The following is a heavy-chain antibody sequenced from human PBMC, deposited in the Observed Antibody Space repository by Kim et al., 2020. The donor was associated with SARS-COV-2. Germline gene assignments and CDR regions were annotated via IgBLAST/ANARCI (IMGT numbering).Heavy chain of an antibody. CDR1: GITFSGYG. CDR2: ISFDGSNK. D-gene: IGHD4-17*01. Sequence: GGSLRLSCAASGITFSGYGMHWVRQTPGKGLEWVAVISFDGSNKYYGDSVKGRFSISRDNSKNTLDLQMDRLRAEDTAVYYCARSHYGDKYFFDYWGQGTLVTVSS. V-gene: IGHV3-30*03. CDR3: ARSHYGDKYFFDY. J-gene: IGHJ4*02.